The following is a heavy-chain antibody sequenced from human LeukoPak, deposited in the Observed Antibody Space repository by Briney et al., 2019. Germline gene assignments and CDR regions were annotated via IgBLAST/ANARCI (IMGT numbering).Heavy chain of an antibody. CDR3: ARDFGYSGTYFDY. Sequence: SETLSLTCTVSGGSISSYYWSWIRQPPGRGLEWIGYIYYSGSTNYNPSLKSRVTISVDTSKNQFSLKLSSVTAADTAVYYCARDFGYSGTYFDYWGQGTLVTVSS. CDR2: IYYSGST. V-gene: IGHV4-59*01. CDR1: GGSISSYY. J-gene: IGHJ4*02. D-gene: IGHD1-26*01.